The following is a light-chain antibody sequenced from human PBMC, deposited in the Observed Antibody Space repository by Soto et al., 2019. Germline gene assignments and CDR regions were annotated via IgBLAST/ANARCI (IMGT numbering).Light chain of an antibody. CDR3: CSYAGSYTLI. Sequence: QSALTQPASVSGAPGQSITISCTGTSSDVGGYNLVSWYQQHPGKAPKLIIYQDTQRPSGVSDRFSASKSGNTASLTISGLQTEDEADYYCCSYAGSYTLILGGGTKLPVL. CDR1: SSDVGGYNL. J-gene: IGLJ2*01. CDR2: QDT. V-gene: IGLV2-23*01.